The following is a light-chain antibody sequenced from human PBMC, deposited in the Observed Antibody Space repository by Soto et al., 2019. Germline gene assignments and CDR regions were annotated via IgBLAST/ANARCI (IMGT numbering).Light chain of an antibody. CDR2: AAS. J-gene: IGKJ1*01. Sequence: DIQMTQSPSSLSASVGDRVTITCRASQGISNYLAWYKQKPGKVPKRLIYAASTLQSGVPSRFSGSGSGTDVTLTISSLQPEDVANYYCQKYNSAPRTFGQGNKVEIK. V-gene: IGKV1-27*01. CDR3: QKYNSAPRT. CDR1: QGISNY.